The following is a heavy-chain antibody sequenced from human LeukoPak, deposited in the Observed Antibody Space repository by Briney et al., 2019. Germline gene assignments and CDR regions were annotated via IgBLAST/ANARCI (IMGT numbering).Heavy chain of an antibody. V-gene: IGHV4-61*08. CDR1: GGSVSSGDYH. CDR3: AREATKRRSWFDP. CDR2: VYYSGSS. J-gene: IGHJ5*02. D-gene: IGHD3-16*01. Sequence: SETLSLTCIVSGGSVSSGDYHWSWIRQPQGKGLEWIGNVYYSGSSNYSPSLKSRVTISVDTSKNQFSLRLNSMTAADTAVYYCAREATKRRSWFDPWGQGTLATVSS.